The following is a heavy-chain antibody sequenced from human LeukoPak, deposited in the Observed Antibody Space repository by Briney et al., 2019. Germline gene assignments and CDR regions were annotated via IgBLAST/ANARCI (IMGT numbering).Heavy chain of an antibody. CDR3: ATPGAAAADFFDY. Sequence: PGRSLRLSCAASGSTFSSYGMHWVRQAPGKGLEWVAVISYDGSNKYYADSVKGRFTISRDNSKNTLYLQMNSLRAEDTAVYYCATPGAAAADFFDYWGQGTLVTVSS. V-gene: IGHV3-30*03. J-gene: IGHJ4*02. CDR1: GSTFSSYG. D-gene: IGHD6-13*01. CDR2: ISYDGSNK.